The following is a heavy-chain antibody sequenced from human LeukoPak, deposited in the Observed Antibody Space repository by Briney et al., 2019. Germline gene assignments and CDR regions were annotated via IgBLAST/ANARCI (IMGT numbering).Heavy chain of an antibody. J-gene: IGHJ6*02. CDR3: ARAGGEYPYYYYGMDV. CDR2: ISAYNGNT. V-gene: IGHV1-18*01. Sequence: GASVKVSCKASGYTFTSYGISWVRQAPGQGLEWMGWISAYNGNTNYAQKLQGRVTMTTDTSTSTAYMELRSLRSDDTAVYYCARAGGEYPYYYYGMDVWGQGTTVTVSS. CDR1: GYTFTSYG. D-gene: IGHD4-23*01.